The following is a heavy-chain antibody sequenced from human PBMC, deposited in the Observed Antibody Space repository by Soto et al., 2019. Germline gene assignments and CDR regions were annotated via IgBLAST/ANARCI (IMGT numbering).Heavy chain of an antibody. D-gene: IGHD3-3*01. CDR2: INHSGST. V-gene: IGHV4-34*01. CDR3: ARGPITIFGVVITGYYGMDV. Sequence: SETLSLTCTVTGGSMTSGYYWSWIRQPPGKGLEWIGEINHSGSTNYNPSLKSRVTISVDTSKNQFSLKLSSVTAADTAVYYCARGPITIFGVVITGYYGMDVWGQGTTVTVSS. CDR1: GGSMTSGYY. J-gene: IGHJ6*02.